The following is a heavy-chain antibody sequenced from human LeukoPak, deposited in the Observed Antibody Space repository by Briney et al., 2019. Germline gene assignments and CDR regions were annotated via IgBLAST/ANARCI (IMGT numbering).Heavy chain of an antibody. V-gene: IGHV3-23*01. Sequence: PGGSLRLSCAGSGFTFSSSAMNWVRQAPGKGMEWVSRITGSGGSTYYADSVKGRFTISRDNSKNTLHLQMNSLRAEDTAVYYCARDPISGFFDYWGQGTLVTVSS. CDR1: GFTFSSSA. CDR2: ITGSGGST. CDR3: ARDPISGFFDY. J-gene: IGHJ4*02. D-gene: IGHD3-22*01.